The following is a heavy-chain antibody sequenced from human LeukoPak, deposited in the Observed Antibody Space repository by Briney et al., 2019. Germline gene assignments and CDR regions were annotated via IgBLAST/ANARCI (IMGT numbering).Heavy chain of an antibody. J-gene: IGHJ3*02. V-gene: IGHV4-39*07. D-gene: IGHD1-26*01. CDR2: IYFGGST. CDR1: GGSISSDY. Sequence: SETLPLTCTISGGSISSDYWGWIRQPPGKGLEWIGNIYFGGSTYYNPSLKSRVTISIDTSKKHFSLKLSSVTAADTAVYYCARTDIYYPYDTFDIWAKGQWSPSLQ. CDR3: ARTDIYYPYDTFDI.